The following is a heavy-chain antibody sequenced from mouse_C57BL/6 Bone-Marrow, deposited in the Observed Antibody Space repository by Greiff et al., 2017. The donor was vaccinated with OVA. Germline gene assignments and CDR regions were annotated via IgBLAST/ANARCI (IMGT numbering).Heavy chain of an antibody. CDR3: TRDPSYYYGSDWYFDV. D-gene: IGHD1-1*01. J-gene: IGHJ1*03. V-gene: IGHV5-9-1*02. Sequence: EVQLVESGEGLVKPGGSLKLSCAASGFTFSSYAMSWVRQTPEKRLEWVAYISSGGDYIYYADTVKGRFTISRDNARNTLYLQMSSLKSEDTALYYCTRDPSYYYGSDWYFDVWGTGTTVTVSS. CDR1: GFTFSSYA. CDR2: ISSGGDYI.